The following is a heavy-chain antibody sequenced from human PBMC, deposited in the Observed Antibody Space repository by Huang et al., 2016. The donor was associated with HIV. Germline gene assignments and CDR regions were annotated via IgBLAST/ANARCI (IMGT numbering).Heavy chain of an antibody. V-gene: IGHV3-30*18. Sequence: QVHLVESGGDVVQPGRSLRLSCAASGFTFKNYGMHWVRQARVKGVGWVAVMSYDGSVKYYADSLKGRFIISRDNAKNTLYLQMNSLRPEDTAVDHCAKPGVLLWFGEGRNWLDTWGRGTLVTVSS. J-gene: IGHJ5*02. CDR2: MSYDGSVK. CDR1: GFTFKNYG. CDR3: AKPGVLLWFGEGRNWLDT. D-gene: IGHD3-10*01.